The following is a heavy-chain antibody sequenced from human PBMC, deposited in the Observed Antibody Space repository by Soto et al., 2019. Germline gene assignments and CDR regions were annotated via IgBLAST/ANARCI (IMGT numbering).Heavy chain of an antibody. CDR2: ISYDGSNK. J-gene: IGHJ3*02. CDR3: AKDPILDYADAFDI. D-gene: IGHD4-17*01. Sequence: PGGSLRLSCAASGFTFSSYGMHWVRQAPGKGLEWVAVISYDGSNKYYADSVKGRFTISRDNSKNTLYLQMNSLRAEDTAVYYCAKDPILDYADAFDIWGQGTMVTVSS. V-gene: IGHV3-30*18. CDR1: GFTFSSYG.